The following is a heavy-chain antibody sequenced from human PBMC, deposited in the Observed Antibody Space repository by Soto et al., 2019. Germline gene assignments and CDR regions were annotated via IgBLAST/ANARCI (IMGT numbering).Heavy chain of an antibody. J-gene: IGHJ6*02. CDR1: GYTFTGYY. CDR3: ARGGEGSGWPYYYYGMDV. CDR2: INPNSGGT. D-gene: IGHD6-19*01. Sequence: ASVKVSCKASGYTFTGYYMHWVRQAPGRGLEWMGWINPNSGGTNYAQKFQGWVTMTRDTSISTAYMELSRLRSDDTAVFYFARGGEGSGWPYYYYGMDVWGQGTTVTVSS. V-gene: IGHV1-2*04.